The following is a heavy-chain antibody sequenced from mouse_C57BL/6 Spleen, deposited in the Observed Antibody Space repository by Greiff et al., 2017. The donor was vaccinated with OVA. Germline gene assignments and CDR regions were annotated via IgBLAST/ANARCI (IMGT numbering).Heavy chain of an antibody. CDR1: GFTFSDYG. CDR2: ISSGSSTI. D-gene: IGHD2-4*01. Sequence: EVQRVESGGGLVKPGGSLKLSCAASGFTFSDYGMHWVRQAPEKGLEWVAYISSGSSTISYADTVKGRFTISRDNAKNTLFLQMTSLRSEDTAMYYCARFDYDAYAMDYWGQGTSVTVSS. CDR3: ARFDYDAYAMDY. V-gene: IGHV5-17*01. J-gene: IGHJ4*01.